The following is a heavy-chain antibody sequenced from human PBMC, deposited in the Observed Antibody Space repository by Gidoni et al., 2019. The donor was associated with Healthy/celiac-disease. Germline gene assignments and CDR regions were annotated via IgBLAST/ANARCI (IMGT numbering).Heavy chain of an antibody. CDR2: INHSGST. D-gene: IGHD6-13*01. CDR1: GGSFSGYY. CDR3: ARLPGIAAAGRIWLIDY. Sequence: QVQLQQWGAGLLQPSETLSLTCAVYGGSFSGYYWSWIRQPPGKGLEWIGEINHSGSTNYNPSLKSRVTISVDTSKNQFSLKLSSVTAADTAVYYCARLPGIAAAGRIWLIDYWGQGTLVTVSS. V-gene: IGHV4-34*01. J-gene: IGHJ4*02.